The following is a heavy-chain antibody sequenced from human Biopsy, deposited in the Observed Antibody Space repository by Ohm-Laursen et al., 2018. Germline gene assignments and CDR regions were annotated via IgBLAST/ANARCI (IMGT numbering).Heavy chain of an antibody. V-gene: IGHV4-38-2*01. Sequence: SDTLSLTCAVSGYSVTNDYYWGWIRQPPGKDLEWIGNIYYDGITYYNPSLKSRVAMSVDTSKNQFSLRLTSVTAADTAVYYCARVAGGYAYYYGMDVWGQGTTVIVSS. CDR3: ARVAGGYAYYYGMDV. CDR1: GYSVTNDYY. J-gene: IGHJ6*02. D-gene: IGHD5-12*01. CDR2: IYYDGIT.